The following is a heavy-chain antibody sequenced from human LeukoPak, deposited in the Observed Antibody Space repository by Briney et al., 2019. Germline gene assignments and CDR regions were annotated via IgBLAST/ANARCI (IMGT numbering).Heavy chain of an antibody. D-gene: IGHD1-26*01. CDR2: INNKGRYT. J-gene: IGHJ6*02. CDR3: AQEHPLVGGNEWDV. Sequence: GGSLTLSCAASGFTFSSYAMHWVRQAPERGLEWVSFINNKGRYTSYADSVKGRFTISRDNSKNILFLQMNSLRGEDMAVYYCAQEHPLVGGNEWDVCGQGTTVTVSS. CDR1: GFTFSSYA. V-gene: IGHV3-23*01.